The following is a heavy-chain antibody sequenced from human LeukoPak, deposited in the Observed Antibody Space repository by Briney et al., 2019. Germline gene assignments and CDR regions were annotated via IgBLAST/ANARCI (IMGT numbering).Heavy chain of an antibody. V-gene: IGHV3-30*04. CDR1: GFTFDDYA. CDR3: ANSGLNRFEY. D-gene: IGHD2-15*01. CDR2: ISYDGSNK. J-gene: IGHJ4*02. Sequence: GRSLRLSCAASGFTFDDYAMHWVRQAPGKGLEWVAVISYDGSNKYYADSVKGRFSISRDNSKNTLYLQVNSLRADDTAVYYCANSGLNRFEYWGQGALVTVSS.